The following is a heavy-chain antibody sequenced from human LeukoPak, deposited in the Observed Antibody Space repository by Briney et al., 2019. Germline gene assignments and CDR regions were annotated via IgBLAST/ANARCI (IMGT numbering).Heavy chain of an antibody. J-gene: IGHJ4*02. CDR3: AKQPDSSGFPSFFDY. V-gene: IGHV3-23*01. Sequence: GGSLRLSCGASGFTFSNYAMTWVRQAPGKGLEWVSSLSDSGGSTYYADSVKGRFTISRDNSKNTLFLQMNSLRAEDTAVYYCAKQPDSSGFPSFFDYWGQGTLVTVSS. D-gene: IGHD3-22*01. CDR2: LSDSGGST. CDR1: GFTFSNYA.